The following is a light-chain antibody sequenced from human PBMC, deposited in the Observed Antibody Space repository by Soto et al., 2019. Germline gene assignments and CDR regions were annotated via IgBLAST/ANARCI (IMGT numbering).Light chain of an antibody. Sequence: EIVMTQSPATLSVSPGERVTLSCRASQSISRNLAWYQQKPGQAPRLLIYAASTRATGLPARFSGSGSGTEFTLTISSLQSDDFAVYSCQQYNNWPLTFGQGTKVEVK. CDR2: AAS. CDR1: QSISRN. J-gene: IGKJ1*01. V-gene: IGKV3-15*01. CDR3: QQYNNWPLT.